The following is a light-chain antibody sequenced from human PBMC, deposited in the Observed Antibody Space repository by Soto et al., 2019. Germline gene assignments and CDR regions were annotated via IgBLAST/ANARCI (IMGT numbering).Light chain of an antibody. Sequence: DIVMTQSPLSLPVTPGEPASISCRSSQSLLDSHGYNYLDWYLQRPGQSPQLLIYLASNRASGVPDRFSGSGSGTDFTLKITRVEADDVGVYYCMQALRPPLFGQGTRLEIK. CDR2: LAS. V-gene: IGKV2-28*01. CDR1: QSLLDSHGYNY. J-gene: IGKJ5*01. CDR3: MQALRPPL.